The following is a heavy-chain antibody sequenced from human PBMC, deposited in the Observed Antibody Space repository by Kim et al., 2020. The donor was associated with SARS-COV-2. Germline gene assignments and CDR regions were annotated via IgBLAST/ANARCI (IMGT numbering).Heavy chain of an antibody. V-gene: IGHV4-59*01. J-gene: IGHJ4*02. CDR3: AREGPAAGTHYFDY. D-gene: IGHD6-13*01. Sequence: NPSPKSRVTISVDTSKNQFSLKLSSVTAADTAVYYCAREGPAAGTHYFDYWGQGTLVTVSS.